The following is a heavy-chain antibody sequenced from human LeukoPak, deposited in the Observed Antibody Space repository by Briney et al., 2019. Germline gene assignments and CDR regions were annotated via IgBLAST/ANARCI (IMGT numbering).Heavy chain of an antibody. J-gene: IGHJ3*02. CDR2: INPSGGST. V-gene: IGHV1-46*01. CDR3: ARFRGSRLHGFDI. Sequence: ASVKVSCKASGYTFTSYYMHWVRQAPGQGLEWMGIINPSGGSTSYAQKFQGRVTMTRDTSTSTVYMELSSLRSEYTAVYYCARFRGSRLHGFDIWGQGTMVTVSS. CDR1: GYTFTSYY. D-gene: IGHD3-16*01.